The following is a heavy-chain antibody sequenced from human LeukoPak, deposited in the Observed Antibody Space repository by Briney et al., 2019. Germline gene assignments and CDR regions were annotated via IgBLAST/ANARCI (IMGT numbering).Heavy chain of an antibody. CDR3: ARSGRDGYNSFGF. CDR2: IYYSGST. V-gene: IGHV4-39*01. J-gene: IGHJ4*02. D-gene: IGHD5-24*01. Sequence: SETLSLTCTVSGGPISSRSCYWGWIRQPPGKGLEWIGSIYYSGSTYYNPSLKSRVTISVDTSKNQFSLKLSSVTAADTAVYYCARSGRDGYNSFGFWGQGTLVTVSS. CDR1: GGPISSRSCY.